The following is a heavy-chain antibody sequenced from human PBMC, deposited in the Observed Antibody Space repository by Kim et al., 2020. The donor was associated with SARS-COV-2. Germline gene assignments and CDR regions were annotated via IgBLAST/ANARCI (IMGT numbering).Heavy chain of an antibody. CDR1: GFTFSSYS. V-gene: IGHV3-21*01. CDR3: ARDKGDY. J-gene: IGHJ4*01. CDR2: IIISSSYI. Sequence: GGSLRLSCAASGFTFSSYSMNWVRQAPGKGLDWFSSIIISSSYIYSADSLKGRFTISTANAKTSLYLQMTSLRAEATAFYYCARDKGDYFVHGTLVPFSS.